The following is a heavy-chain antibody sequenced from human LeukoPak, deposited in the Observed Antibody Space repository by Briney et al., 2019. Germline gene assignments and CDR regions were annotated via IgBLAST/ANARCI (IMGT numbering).Heavy chain of an antibody. CDR2: MSTSSSYI. D-gene: IGHD5-24*01. J-gene: IGHJ3*01. Sequence: GGSLRLSCVASGFXFSAYSMNWVRQAPGKGLEWVSSMSTSSSYIYYADSVKGRFTVSRDNAKNSLFLQMNSLRAEDTALYYCARDREMGTIRNGFDVWGQGTIVSVSS. CDR3: ARDREMGTIRNGFDV. CDR1: GFXFSAYS. V-gene: IGHV3-21*01.